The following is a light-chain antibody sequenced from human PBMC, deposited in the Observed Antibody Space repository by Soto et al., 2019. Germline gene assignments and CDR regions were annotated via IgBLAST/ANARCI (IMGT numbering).Light chain of an antibody. CDR1: QSVSSY. Sequence: EIVLTQSPATLSLSPGERATLSCRASQSVSSYLAWYQQKPGQAPRLLIYDASNRAAGIPARFSGSGSGTDFTLTISSLEPEDFAVYYCQQRSKWPYTFGQGTKVEI. V-gene: IGKV3-11*01. CDR3: QQRSKWPYT. J-gene: IGKJ2*01. CDR2: DAS.